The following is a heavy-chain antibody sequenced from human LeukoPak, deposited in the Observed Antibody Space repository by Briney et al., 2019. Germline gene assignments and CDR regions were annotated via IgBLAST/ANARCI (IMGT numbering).Heavy chain of an antibody. CDR1: GFTVSTNY. CDR2: IYSGGST. D-gene: IGHD5-18*01. V-gene: IGHV3-53*01. Sequence: GGSLRLSCAASGFTVSTNYMSWVRQAPGKGLEWVSVIYSGGSTYYADSVKGRFTISRDNSKNTLYLQMNSLRGEDTAVYYCARDPNTAMAAHYWGQGTLVTVSS. J-gene: IGHJ4*02. CDR3: ARDPNTAMAAHY.